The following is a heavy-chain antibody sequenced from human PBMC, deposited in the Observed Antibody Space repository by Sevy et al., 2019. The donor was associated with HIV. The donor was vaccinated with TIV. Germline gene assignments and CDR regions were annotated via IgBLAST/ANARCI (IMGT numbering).Heavy chain of an antibody. Sequence: ASVKVSCKASGYTFTNYHITWVRQAPGQGLEWMGWITPNNGNTEYVQRLQGRVTITTDTSTSTAYMELRNLKSDDTTVYYCARAPSGSEGPGQYFHHWGQGTLVTVSS. V-gene: IGHV1-18*01. J-gene: IGHJ1*01. CDR2: ITPNNGNT. D-gene: IGHD1-26*01. CDR1: GYTFTNYH. CDR3: ARAPSGSEGPGQYFHH.